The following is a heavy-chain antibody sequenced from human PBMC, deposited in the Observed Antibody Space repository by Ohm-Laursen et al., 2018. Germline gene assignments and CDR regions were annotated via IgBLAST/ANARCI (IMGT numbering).Heavy chain of an antibody. CDR1: GYTFTTYG. CDR2: ISAYNDNT. Sequence: ASVKVSCKTSGYTFTTYGVNWVRQAPGQGLEWLGWISAYNDNTNYAQRLQGRVTMTTDTSTSTAYMDLRSLRSDDTAVYYCARGSAYNHGYSDYWGQGTLVTVSS. V-gene: IGHV1-18*01. CDR3: ARGSAYNHGYSDY. J-gene: IGHJ4*02. D-gene: IGHD5-18*01.